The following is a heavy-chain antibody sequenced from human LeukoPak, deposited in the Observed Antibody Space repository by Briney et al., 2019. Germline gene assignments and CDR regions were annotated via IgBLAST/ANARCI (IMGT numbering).Heavy chain of an antibody. D-gene: IGHD3-10*01. CDR1: GYTFTSYA. CDR2: INAGNGNT. V-gene: IGHV1-3*01. J-gene: IGHJ5*02. CDR3: ARAGLRGVKNWFDP. Sequence: ASVKVFCKASGYTFTSYAMHWVRQAPGQRLEWMGWINAGNGNTKYSQKFQGRVTITRDTSASTAYMELSSLRSEDTAVYYCARAGLRGVKNWFDPWGQGTLVTVSS.